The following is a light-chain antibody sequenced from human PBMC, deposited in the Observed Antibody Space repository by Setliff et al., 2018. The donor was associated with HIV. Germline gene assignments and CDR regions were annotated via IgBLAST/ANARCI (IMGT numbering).Light chain of an antibody. J-gene: IGKJ2*01. Sequence: IQMTQSPSSVSASVGDRVTITCRANESVSTWLAWYQQKPGKAPKLLIYAASSLQNGVTSRFSGRGSGTDFTLTISSLQPDDFATYYCRQGNTYPYTFGQGTKVDIK. CDR2: AAS. CDR3: RQGNTYPYT. V-gene: IGKV1-12*01. CDR1: ESVSTW.